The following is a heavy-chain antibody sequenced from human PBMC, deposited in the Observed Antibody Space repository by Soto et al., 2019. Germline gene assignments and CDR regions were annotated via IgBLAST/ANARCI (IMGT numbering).Heavy chain of an antibody. J-gene: IGHJ4*02. CDR1: GFTLRTSG. D-gene: IGHD6-25*01. Sequence: QVQLVESGGGVVQPGGSLRLSCVASGFTLRTSGMHWVRQAPSKGLEWVAAISHDGSNQFYAESVKGRFTISRDNSKNMLYLQMNSLRADDSAVYFCAKDSSAAFDYWGQGTVVTVSS. CDR2: ISHDGSNQ. V-gene: IGHV3-30*18. CDR3: AKDSSAAFDY.